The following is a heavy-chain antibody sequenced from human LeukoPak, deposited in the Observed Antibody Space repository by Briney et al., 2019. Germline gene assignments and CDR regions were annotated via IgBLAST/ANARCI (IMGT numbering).Heavy chain of an antibody. CDR3: ARGEYGNCVSR. CDR2: IHYSGST. V-gene: IGHV4-59*11. J-gene: IGHJ4*02. D-gene: IGHD4-11*01. CDR1: GGSISTHY. Sequence: SETLSLTCTVSGGSISTHYWSWIRQPPGKGLEWIGYIHYSGSTNYNPPLKSRVTISVDTSKNQFSLKLSSVTAADTAVYYCARGEYGNCVSRWGQGTLVSVSS.